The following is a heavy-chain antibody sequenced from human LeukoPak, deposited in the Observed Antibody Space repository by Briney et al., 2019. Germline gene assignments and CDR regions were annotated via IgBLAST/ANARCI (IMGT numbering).Heavy chain of an antibody. CDR1: GFTFDDYA. Sequence: GGSLRLSCAASGFTFDDYAMHWVRQAPGKGLEWVSGISWNSGSIGYADSVKGRFTISRDNAKNSLYLQMNSLRAEDTALYYCAKESGAVAGSFDYWGQGTLVTVSS. CDR2: ISWNSGSI. V-gene: IGHV3-9*01. J-gene: IGHJ4*02. CDR3: AKESGAVAGSFDY. D-gene: IGHD6-19*01.